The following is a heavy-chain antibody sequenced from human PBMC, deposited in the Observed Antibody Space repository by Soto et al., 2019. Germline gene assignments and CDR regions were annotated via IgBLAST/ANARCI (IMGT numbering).Heavy chain of an antibody. D-gene: IGHD1-1*01. J-gene: IGHJ4*02. CDR2: IRSKANSYAT. V-gene: IGHV3-73*01. CDR1: GFTFSGSA. Sequence: GGSLRLSCAASGFTFSGSAMHWVRQASGKGLEWVGRIRSKANSYATAYAASVKGRFTISREDSKNTAYLQMNSLKTEDTAVYYCTRNVVTTGTTGDYWGQGTLVTVSS. CDR3: TRNVVTTGTTGDY.